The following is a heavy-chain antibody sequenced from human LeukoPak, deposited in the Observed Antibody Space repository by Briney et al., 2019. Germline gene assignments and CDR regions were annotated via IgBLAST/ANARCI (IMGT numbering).Heavy chain of an antibody. D-gene: IGHD4-17*01. CDR2: ISWNSGSI. CDR1: GFTLDDYA. J-gene: IGHJ2*01. CDR3: ARGHGAYLDWYFDL. Sequence: GGSLRLSCVASGFTLDDYAMHWVRQAPGKGLEWVSGISWNSGSIGYADSVKGRFTISRDNAQNSLFLQMNSPRAEDMALYFCARGHGAYLDWYFDLWGRGTLVTVSS. V-gene: IGHV3-9*03.